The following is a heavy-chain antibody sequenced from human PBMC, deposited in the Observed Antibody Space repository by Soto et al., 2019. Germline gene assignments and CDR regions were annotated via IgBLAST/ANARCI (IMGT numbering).Heavy chain of an antibody. V-gene: IGHV4-30-2*01. CDR1: GGSISSGGYS. Sequence: SETLSLTCAVSGGSISSGGYSWSWIRQPPGKGLEWIGYIYHSGSTYYNPSLKSRVTISVDRSKNQFSLKLSSVTAADTAVYYCASVYYDFWSGSAGWFDPWGQGTLVTVSS. CDR3: ASVYYDFWSGSAGWFDP. CDR2: IYHSGST. J-gene: IGHJ5*02. D-gene: IGHD3-3*01.